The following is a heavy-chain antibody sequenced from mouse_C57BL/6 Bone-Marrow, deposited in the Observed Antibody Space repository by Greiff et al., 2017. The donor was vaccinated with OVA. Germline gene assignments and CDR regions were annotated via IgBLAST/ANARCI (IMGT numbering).Heavy chain of an antibody. D-gene: IGHD1-3*01. Sequence: EVQRVESGGGLVKPGGSLKLSCAASGFTFSSYAMSWVRQTPEKRLEWVATISDGGSYTYYPDNVKGRFTISRDNAKNNLYLQMSHLKSEDTAMYYCAREKSNYAMDYWGQGTSVTVSS. CDR3: AREKSNYAMDY. J-gene: IGHJ4*01. CDR1: GFTFSSYA. V-gene: IGHV5-4*01. CDR2: ISDGGSYT.